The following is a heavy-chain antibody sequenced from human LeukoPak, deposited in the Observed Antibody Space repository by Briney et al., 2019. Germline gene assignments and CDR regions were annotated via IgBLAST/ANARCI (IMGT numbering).Heavy chain of an antibody. Sequence: PSGTLSLTCAVSGGSISSSNWWSWVRPPPGKGLEWIGEIYHGGSTNYNPSLESRVSISVDKSKNQFSLKLSSVTAADTAVYYCARQYGPLLLGAFDIWGQGTMVTVSS. CDR2: IYHGGST. J-gene: IGHJ3*02. D-gene: IGHD2-15*01. CDR1: GGSISSSNW. V-gene: IGHV4-4*02. CDR3: ARQYGPLLLGAFDI.